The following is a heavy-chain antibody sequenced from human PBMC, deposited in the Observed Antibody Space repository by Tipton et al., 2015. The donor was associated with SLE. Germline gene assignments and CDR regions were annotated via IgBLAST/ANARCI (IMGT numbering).Heavy chain of an antibody. V-gene: IGHV3-9*01. D-gene: IGHD3-10*01. J-gene: IGHJ4*02. CDR2: ISWNSGSI. CDR3: AKEFGDY. CDR1: GFTFDDYA. Sequence: SLRLSCAASGFTFDDYAMHWVRQAPGKGLEWVSGISWNSGSIGYAGSVKGGFTISRDNAKNSLYLQMNSLRADDTALYYCAKEFGDYWGQGTLVTVSS.